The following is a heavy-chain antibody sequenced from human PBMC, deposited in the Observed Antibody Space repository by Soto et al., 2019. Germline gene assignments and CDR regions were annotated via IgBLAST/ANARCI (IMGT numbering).Heavy chain of an antibody. J-gene: IGHJ6*02. CDR1: GFTFSSYS. Sequence: GGSLRLSCAASGFTFSSYSMNWVRQAPGKGLEWVSSISSSSSYIYYADSVKGRFTISRDNAKNSLYLQMNSLRAEDTAVYYCASLPVTTVTLLGYYGMDVWGQGTTVTVSS. CDR3: ASLPVTTVTLLGYYGMDV. CDR2: ISSSSSYI. D-gene: IGHD4-4*01. V-gene: IGHV3-21*01.